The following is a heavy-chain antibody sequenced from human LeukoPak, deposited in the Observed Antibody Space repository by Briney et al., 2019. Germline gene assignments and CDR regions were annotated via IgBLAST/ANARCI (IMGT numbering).Heavy chain of an antibody. CDR3: ARGYCSGGSCYSYYYYNYMDV. D-gene: IGHD2-15*01. J-gene: IGHJ6*03. V-gene: IGHV4-61*02. CDR2: IYTSGST. Sequence: SETLSLTCTVSGGSISSGSYYWSWIRQPAGRGLEWIGRIYTSGSTNYNPSLKSRVTISVDTSKNQFSLKLSSVTAADTAVYYCARGYCSGGSCYSYYYYNYMDVWGKGTTVTVSS. CDR1: GGSISSGSYY.